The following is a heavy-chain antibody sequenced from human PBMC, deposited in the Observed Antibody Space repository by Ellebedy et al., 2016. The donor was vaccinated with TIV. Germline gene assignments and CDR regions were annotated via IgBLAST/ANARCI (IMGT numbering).Heavy chain of an antibody. CDR3: VRDGAYGDYSPGYYGMDF. CDR2: INQDGSRI. Sequence: GESLKIPCAASGFTFNSYWMSWVRQAPGKGLEWVANINQDGSRIYYVDSVKDRFTISRDNAKNSVYLRMNTLRVEDTAVYHCVRDGAYGDYSPGYYGMDFWGQGTTVTVSS. J-gene: IGHJ6*02. D-gene: IGHD3-22*01. V-gene: IGHV3-7*03. CDR1: GFTFNSYW.